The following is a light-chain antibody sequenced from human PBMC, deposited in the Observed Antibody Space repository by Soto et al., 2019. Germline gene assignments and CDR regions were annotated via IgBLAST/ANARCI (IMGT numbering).Light chain of an antibody. CDR1: NIGSKS. Sequence: SYELTQPPSVSVAPGQTARITCGGNNIGSKSVHWYQQKPGQAPVLVVYDDSDRPSGIPEGFSGSNSGNTATLTISRGEAGDEAGEYCQVWDSSSDHVVLGGGTKLTVL. CDR3: QVWDSSSDHVV. V-gene: IGLV3-21*02. J-gene: IGLJ2*01. CDR2: DDS.